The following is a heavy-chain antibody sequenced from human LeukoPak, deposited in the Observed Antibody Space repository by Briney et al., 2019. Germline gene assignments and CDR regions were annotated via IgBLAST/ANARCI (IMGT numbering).Heavy chain of an antibody. V-gene: IGHV3-30*04. Sequence: SLRLSCAASGFTFNIYAMHWVRQAPGKGLEWVAVISYDGRKTYYADSVKGRFTISRDNSKNTLYLQMNSLRAEDTALYYCARTMYITGSSDFDYWGQGTLVTVSS. CDR2: ISYDGRKT. J-gene: IGHJ4*02. D-gene: IGHD1-26*01. CDR1: GFTFNIYA. CDR3: ARTMYITGSSDFDY.